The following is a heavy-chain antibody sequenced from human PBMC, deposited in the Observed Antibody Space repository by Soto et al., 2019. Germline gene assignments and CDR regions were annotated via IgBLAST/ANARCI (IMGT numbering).Heavy chain of an antibody. CDR1: GFTFSSYA. D-gene: IGHD1-26*01. Sequence: LRLSCAASGFTFSSYAMHWVRQAPGKGLEWVAVISYDGSNKYYADSVKGRFTISRDNSKNTLYLQMNSLRAEDTAVYYCARDGVPVGATDYFDYWGQGTLVTVS. CDR3: ARDGVPVGATDYFDY. V-gene: IGHV3-30-3*01. J-gene: IGHJ4*02. CDR2: ISYDGSNK.